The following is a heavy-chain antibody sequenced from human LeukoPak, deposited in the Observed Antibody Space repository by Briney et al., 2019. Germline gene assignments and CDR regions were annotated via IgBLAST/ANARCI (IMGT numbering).Heavy chain of an antibody. CDR3: ARGAPLGYCSGGSCRSRRNWFDP. J-gene: IGHJ5*02. D-gene: IGHD2-15*01. CDR1: GGSFSGYY. Sequence: SETLSLTCAVYGGSFSGYYWSWIRQPPGKGLEWIGEINHSGSTNYNPSLKSRVTISVDTSKNQFSLKLSSVTAADTAVYYCARGAPLGYCSGGSCRSRRNWFDPWGQGTLVTVSS. CDR2: INHSGST. V-gene: IGHV4-34*01.